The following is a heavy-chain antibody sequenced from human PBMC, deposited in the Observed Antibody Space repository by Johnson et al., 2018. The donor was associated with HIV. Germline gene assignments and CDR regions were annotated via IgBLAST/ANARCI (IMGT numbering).Heavy chain of an antibody. Sequence: QMQLVESGGGVVQPGGSLRLSCAASGFNFSSYAMHWVRQAPGKGLEWVAVISYDGSNKYYADSVKGRFTISRDNSKTTLYLKMNSRRAEDTAVYYCARDFKDSSSWYGAFDIWGQGTMVTVSS. J-gene: IGHJ3*02. CDR1: GFNFSSYA. V-gene: IGHV3-30-3*01. CDR3: ARDFKDSSSWYGAFDI. CDR2: ISYDGSNK. D-gene: IGHD6-13*01.